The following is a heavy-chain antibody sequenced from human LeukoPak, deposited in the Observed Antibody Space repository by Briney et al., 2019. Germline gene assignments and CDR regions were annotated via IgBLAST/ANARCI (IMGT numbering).Heavy chain of an antibody. D-gene: IGHD6-19*01. CDR3: ARRSGIAVAGAFDY. J-gene: IGHJ4*02. V-gene: IGHV3-23*01. CDR2: TVGGRPDT. CDR1: GFTFNNYA. Sequence: PGGSLRLSCEASGFTFNNYAMSWVRQTPGKGLEWVAATVGGRPDTYHADSVKGRFTVSRDDSRSTLFLQMNSLRAEDTAVYYCARRSGIAVAGAFDYWGQGTLVTVSS.